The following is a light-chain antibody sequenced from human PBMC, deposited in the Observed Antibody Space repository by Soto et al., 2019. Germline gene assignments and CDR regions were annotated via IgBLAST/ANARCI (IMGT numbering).Light chain of an antibody. V-gene: IGKV3-20*01. CDR1: QSVTTNF. Sequence: EIVLTQSPGTLSLSPGERATLSCRASQSVTTNFLAWYQQKPGQAPRLLIYGASTRASGIPDRFSASRYGTDFSLTISRLEPEDSAVYYCQQYGSSWGTFGQGTKLEI. J-gene: IGKJ2*01. CDR3: QQYGSSWGT. CDR2: GAS.